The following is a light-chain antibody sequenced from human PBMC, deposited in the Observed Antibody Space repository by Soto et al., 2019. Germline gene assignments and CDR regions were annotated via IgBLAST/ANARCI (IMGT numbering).Light chain of an antibody. CDR1: SSNIGSNT. Sequence: QSVLTQPPSASGTPGQRVTISCSGSSSNIGSNTVNWYQQLPGTVPKVLIYSNNQRPSGVPDRFSGSKSGTSASLAISGLQSEDEAHYYCAAWDASVNGHVVFGGGTKLTVL. CDR2: SNN. V-gene: IGLV1-44*01. J-gene: IGLJ2*01. CDR3: AAWDASVNGHVV.